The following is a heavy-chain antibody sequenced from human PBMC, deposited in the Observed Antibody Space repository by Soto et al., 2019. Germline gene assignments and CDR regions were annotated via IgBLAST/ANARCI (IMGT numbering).Heavy chain of an antibody. V-gene: IGHV3-30*18. CDR3: AKSTHYYDGGYFDY. Sequence: QVQLVESGGGVVQPGRSLRLSCAASGFTFSSYGMHWVRQAPGKGLEWVAVISYDGSNKYYADSVKGRFTISRDNSKNTRYLQMNSLRAEDTAVYYCAKSTHYYDGGYFDYWGQGTLVTVSS. CDR2: ISYDGSNK. J-gene: IGHJ4*02. D-gene: IGHD3-22*01. CDR1: GFTFSSYG.